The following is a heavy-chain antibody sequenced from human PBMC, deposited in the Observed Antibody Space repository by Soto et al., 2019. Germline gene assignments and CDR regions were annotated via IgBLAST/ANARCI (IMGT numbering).Heavy chain of an antibody. CDR2: VYSTGTT. CDR3: ARVSTLAAPKDGKSAYFYAMDV. J-gene: IGHJ6*02. V-gene: IGHV4-61*08. Sequence: PSEILSLACAVSGDSVSSSDFYWTWIRQPPGEPLEWIGYVYSTGTTNYSPSLKSRVDMSVDTSENQFSLKVRSVTAADAAVYFCARVSTLAAPKDGKSAYFYAMDVWGHGTTVTVS. D-gene: IGHD2-15*01. CDR1: GDSVSSSDFY.